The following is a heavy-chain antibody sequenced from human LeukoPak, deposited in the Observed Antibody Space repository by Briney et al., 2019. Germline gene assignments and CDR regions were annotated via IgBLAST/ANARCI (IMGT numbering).Heavy chain of an antibody. Sequence: GGSLRLSCAASGFTFSSYSMNWVRQAPGKGLEWVSYISSGSNYIYYADSVKGRFTISRDNAKNSLYLQMNSMRAEDTAVYYCASEGYSGYEDYWGQGTLVTVSS. V-gene: IGHV3-21*06. D-gene: IGHD5-12*01. J-gene: IGHJ4*02. CDR2: ISSGSNYI. CDR3: ASEGYSGYEDY. CDR1: GFTFSSYS.